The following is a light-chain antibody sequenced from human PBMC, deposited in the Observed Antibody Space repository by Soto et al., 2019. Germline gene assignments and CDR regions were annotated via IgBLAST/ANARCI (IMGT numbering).Light chain of an antibody. V-gene: IGLV1-44*01. Sequence: QSVLTQPPSASGTPGQTVTISCSGSSSNIGSNSVNWYQQLPGAAPSLLIYSDDQRPSGVPDRFSGSKSGNTASLTVSGLQAEDEADYYCSSYAGSSNVFGTGTKLTVL. CDR1: SSNIGSNS. CDR3: SSYAGSSNV. CDR2: SDD. J-gene: IGLJ1*01.